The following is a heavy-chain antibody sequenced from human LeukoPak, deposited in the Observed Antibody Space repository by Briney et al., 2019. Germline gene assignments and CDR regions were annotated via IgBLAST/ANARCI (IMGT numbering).Heavy chain of an antibody. CDR1: GGSISSSSYY. J-gene: IGHJ4*02. Sequence: SETLSLTCTVSGGSISSSSYYWGWIRQPQGKGLEWIGSIYYSGSTYYNPSLKSRVTISVDTSKNQFSLKLSSVTAADTAVYYCARLHVNYYFDYWGQGTLVTVSS. CDR3: ARLHVNYYFDY. V-gene: IGHV4-39*01. CDR2: IYYSGST.